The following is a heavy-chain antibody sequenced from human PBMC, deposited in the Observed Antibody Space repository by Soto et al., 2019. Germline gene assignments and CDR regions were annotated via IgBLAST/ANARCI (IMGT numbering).Heavy chain of an antibody. J-gene: IGHJ4*02. CDR3: ARDIAAADY. Sequence: QVQLQESGPGLVKPSETLSLTCTVSGGSISSYYWSWIRQPPGKGLEWIGYIYYSGSTNYNPSLKRRVTISVDTSKNQFSLKLSSVTAADTAVYYCARDIAAADYWGQGTLVTVSS. CDR2: IYYSGST. D-gene: IGHD6-13*01. V-gene: IGHV4-59*01. CDR1: GGSISSYY.